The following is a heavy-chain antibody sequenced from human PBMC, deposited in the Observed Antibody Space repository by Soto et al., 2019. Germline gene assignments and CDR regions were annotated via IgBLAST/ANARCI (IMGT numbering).Heavy chain of an antibody. J-gene: IGHJ6*02. D-gene: IGHD1-7*01. CDR2: ITSGGSII. Sequence: PGGSLRLSCATSGFTFTTYDMNWVRQAPGKGLEWLSYITSGGSIIYYADSVKGRFTISRDNAKNSLFLQLNSLRAEDTAVYYCARSVGTIGGSDYYGMDVWGQGTTVTVSS. CDR1: GFTFTTYD. V-gene: IGHV3-48*03. CDR3: ARSVGTIGGSDYYGMDV.